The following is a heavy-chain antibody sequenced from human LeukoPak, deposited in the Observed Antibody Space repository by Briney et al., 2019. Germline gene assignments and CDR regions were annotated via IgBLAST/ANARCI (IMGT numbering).Heavy chain of an antibody. CDR3: ARDDVYYYDSSGATDAFDI. Sequence: ASVKVSCKASGYTFTSYYMHWVRQAPGQGLEWMGIISPSGGSTSYAQKFQGRVTMTRDTSTSTVYMELSSLRSEDTAVYYCARDDVYYYDSSGATDAFDIWGQGTMVTVSS. CDR2: ISPSGGST. V-gene: IGHV1-46*01. D-gene: IGHD3-22*01. J-gene: IGHJ3*02. CDR1: GYTFTSYY.